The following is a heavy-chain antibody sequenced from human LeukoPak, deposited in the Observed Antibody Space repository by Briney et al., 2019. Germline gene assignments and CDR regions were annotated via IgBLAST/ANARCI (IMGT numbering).Heavy chain of an antibody. CDR3: VGYGDYEGWFDP. V-gene: IGHV3-23*01. D-gene: IGHD4-17*01. CDR1: GFTFSSYA. J-gene: IGHJ5*02. CDR2: ISGSGGST. Sequence: GGSLRLSCAASGFTFSSYAMSWVRQAPGKGLEWVSAISGSGGSTYYADSVKGRFTISRDNSKNTLYLQMNSLRAEDTAVYYCVGYGDYEGWFDPWGQGTLVTVSS.